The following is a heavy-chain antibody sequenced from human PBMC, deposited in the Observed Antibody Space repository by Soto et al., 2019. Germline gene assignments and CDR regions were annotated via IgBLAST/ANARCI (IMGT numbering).Heavy chain of an antibody. CDR1: GGTFRTYA. D-gene: IGHD4-17*01. V-gene: IGHV1-69*01. CDR3: ATTRDYFLDC. Sequence: QVQLVQSGAEVKKPGSSVKVSCKASGGTFRTYAITWVRQAPGQGLEWMGGIIPIFGSAKYAQKFQDRVTLTADESTSTAYMELSSLRSEDTAVYYCATTRDYFLDCWGQGTLVTVSS. CDR2: IIPIFGSA. J-gene: IGHJ4*02.